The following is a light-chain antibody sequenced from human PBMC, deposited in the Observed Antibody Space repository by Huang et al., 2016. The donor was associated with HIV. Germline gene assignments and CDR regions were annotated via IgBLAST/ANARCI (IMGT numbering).Light chain of an antibody. Sequence: DIVMTQSPDSLAVSLGERATINCKSSQSLLYSSNNKNYLAWYQQKPGQPPKLLIYWASTRDSGVPDRFTGSGSGTVFTLTISSLQAEDGAVYYCQQYYNTPLTFGQGTKLEIK. CDR2: WAS. CDR3: QQYYNTPLT. CDR1: QSLLYSSNNKNY. J-gene: IGKJ2*01. V-gene: IGKV4-1*01.